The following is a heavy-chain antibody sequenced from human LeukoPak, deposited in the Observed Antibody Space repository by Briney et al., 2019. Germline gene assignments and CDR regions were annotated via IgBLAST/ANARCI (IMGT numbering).Heavy chain of an antibody. Sequence: PGGSLRLSCAASGLTFSRYWLTWVRQAPGKGLERVANINQDGSEENYVDSVKGRFTISRDNAKSSLYLQMSSLRDEDTAVYHCVSRGCTANACFVSSFNCFDHWGQGSLVTVSS. D-gene: IGHD2-8*02. J-gene: IGHJ4*02. CDR2: INQDGSEE. V-gene: IGHV3-7*03. CDR1: GLTFSRYW. CDR3: VSRGCTANACFVSSFNCFDH.